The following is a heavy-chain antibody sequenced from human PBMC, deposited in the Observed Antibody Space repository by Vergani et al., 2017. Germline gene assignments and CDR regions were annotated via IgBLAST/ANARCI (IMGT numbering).Heavy chain of an antibody. CDR3: ATYYYGSGSESFQGV. CDR1: GFALNRHA. V-gene: IGHV3-30-3*01. J-gene: IGHJ6*04. CDR2: ISYDGSNK. Sequence: QVQLVESGGGVVQPGTSLRLSCVVSGFALNRHAMYWVRQAPGKGLEWVVGISYDGSNKYYADSVKGRFTISRDNSKNTLYLQMNSLRAEDTAVYYCATYYYGSGSESFQGVWGKGTTVTVSS. D-gene: IGHD3-10*01.